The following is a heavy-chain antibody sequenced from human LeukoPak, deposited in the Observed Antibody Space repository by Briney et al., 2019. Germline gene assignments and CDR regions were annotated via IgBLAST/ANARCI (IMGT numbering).Heavy chain of an antibody. CDR2: IWYDGSNK. CDR3: ARERAGYCTNGVCYTGWFDP. CDR1: GFTFSSYG. D-gene: IGHD2-8*01. J-gene: IGHJ5*02. V-gene: IGHV3-33*01. Sequence: PGGSLRLSCAASGFTFSSYGMHWVRQAPGKGLEWVAVIWYDGSNKYYADSVKGRFTISRDNSKNTLYLQMNSLRAEDTAVYYCARERAGYCTNGVCYTGWFDPWGQGTLVTVSS.